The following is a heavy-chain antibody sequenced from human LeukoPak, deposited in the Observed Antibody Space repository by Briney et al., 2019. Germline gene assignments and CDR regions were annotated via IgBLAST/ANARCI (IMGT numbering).Heavy chain of an antibody. J-gene: IGHJ4*02. CDR2: INHSGST. CDR1: GGSFSGYY. V-gene: IGHV4-34*01. Sequence: SETLSLTCAVYGGSFSGYYWSWIRQPPGKGLEWIGEINHSGSTNYNPSLKSRVTISVDTSKNQFSLKLSSVTAADTAVYYRARSQQGIWGQGTLVTVSS. CDR3: ARSQQGI. D-gene: IGHD6-13*01.